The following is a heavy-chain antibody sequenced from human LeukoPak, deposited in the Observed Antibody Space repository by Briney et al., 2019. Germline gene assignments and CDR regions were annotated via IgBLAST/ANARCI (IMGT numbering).Heavy chain of an antibody. D-gene: IGHD3-9*01. CDR3: VRDLRYFDWANYGMDV. J-gene: IGHJ6*02. V-gene: IGHV1-18*01. CDR1: GYTFTSYG. CDR2: ISAYNGNT. Sequence: ASVKVSCKASGYTFTSYGISWVRQAPGQGLEWMGWISAYNGNTNYAQKLRGRVTMTTDTSTSTAYMELRSLRSDDTAVYYCVRDLRYFDWANYGMDVWGQGTTVTVSS.